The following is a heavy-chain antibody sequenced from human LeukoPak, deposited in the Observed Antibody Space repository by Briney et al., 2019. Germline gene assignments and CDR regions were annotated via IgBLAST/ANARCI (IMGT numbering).Heavy chain of an antibody. CDR3: ARDRRSGGEAGPDY. D-gene: IGHD3-10*01. J-gene: IGHJ4*02. V-gene: IGHV3-21*01. Sequence: GGSLRLSCAASGFTFSSYSMNWVRQAPGKGLELVSSISSSSSYIYYADSVKGRFTISRDNAKNSLYLQMNSLRAEDTAVYYCARDRRSGGEAGPDYWGQGTLVTVSS. CDR1: GFTFSSYS. CDR2: ISSSSSYI.